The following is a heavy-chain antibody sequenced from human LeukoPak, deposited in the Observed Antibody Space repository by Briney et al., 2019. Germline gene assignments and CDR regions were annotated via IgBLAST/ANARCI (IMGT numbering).Heavy chain of an antibody. J-gene: IGHJ5*02. CDR3: AKDRYSSSWNWFDP. V-gene: IGHV3-9*01. D-gene: IGHD6-13*01. Sequence: GGSLRLSCAASGFTFDDYAMHWVRQAPGKGLEWVSGISWNSGSIGYADSVKGRFTISRDNAKNSLYLQMNSLRAEDTALYYCAKDRYSSSWNWFDPWGQGTLVTVSS. CDR2: ISWNSGSI. CDR1: GFTFDDYA.